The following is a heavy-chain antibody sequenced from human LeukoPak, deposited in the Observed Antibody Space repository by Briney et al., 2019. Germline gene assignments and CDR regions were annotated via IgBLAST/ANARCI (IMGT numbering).Heavy chain of an antibody. CDR1: GGSISSYY. CDR3: ARDRWKQQLGEFDY. V-gene: IGHV4-59*01. D-gene: IGHD6-13*01. J-gene: IGHJ4*02. Sequence: PSETLSLTCTVSGGSISSYYWSWIRQPPGKGLEWIGYIYYSGSTNYNPSLKSRVTISVDTSKNQFSLKLSSVTAADTAVYYCARDRWKQQLGEFDYWGQGTLVTVSS. CDR2: IYYSGST.